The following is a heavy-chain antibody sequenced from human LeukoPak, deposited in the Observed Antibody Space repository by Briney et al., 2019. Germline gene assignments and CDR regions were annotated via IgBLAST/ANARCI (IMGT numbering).Heavy chain of an antibody. CDR2: ISWNSGSI. D-gene: IGHD6-19*01. CDR3: AKDDSSGGKGYFDY. CDR1: GFTFDDYA. J-gene: IGHJ4*02. Sequence: GGSLRLSCAASGFTFDDYAMHWVRQAPGKGLEWVSGISWNSGSIGYADSVKGRFTISRDNAKNSLYLQMNSLRAEGTALYYCAKDDSSGGKGYFDYWGQGTLVTVSS. V-gene: IGHV3-9*01.